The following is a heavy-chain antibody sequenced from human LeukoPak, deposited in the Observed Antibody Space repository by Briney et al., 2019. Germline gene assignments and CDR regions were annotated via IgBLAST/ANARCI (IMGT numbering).Heavy chain of an antibody. D-gene: IGHD2-8*01. CDR2: VKHDGDT. CDR3: ARGPVALPNDRLSLFFDF. V-gene: IGHV4-34*01. Sequence: SETLSLTCAVYGASFNTYYWTWIRQSPDKGLEWIGEVKHDGDTNVNPSLRSRVVMSVDASKNQFSLKMTSVTATDTAIYFCARGPVALPNDRLSLFFDFWGQGTLVTVSS. CDR1: GASFNTYY. J-gene: IGHJ5*01.